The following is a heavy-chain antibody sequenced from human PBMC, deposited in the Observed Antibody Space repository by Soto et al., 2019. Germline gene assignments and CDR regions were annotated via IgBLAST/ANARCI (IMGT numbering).Heavy chain of an antibody. CDR3: ARKKGSSWYYFDY. CDR2: IEQDGSEK. Sequence: GSLRLSCAASGFTFSNYWMSWVRQAPGKGMEWVANIEQDGSEKYYVGSVKGRFTISRDNAKNSLYLQMNSLRAGDTAVYYCARKKGSSWYYFDYWGQGTLVTVSS. J-gene: IGHJ4*02. D-gene: IGHD6-13*01. CDR1: GFTFSNYW. V-gene: IGHV3-7*01.